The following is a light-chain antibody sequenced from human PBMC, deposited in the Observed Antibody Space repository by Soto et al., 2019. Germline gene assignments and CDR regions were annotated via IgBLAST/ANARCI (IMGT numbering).Light chain of an antibody. Sequence: QSVLTQPPSASGSPGQSVTIFCTGTSSDVGAYNYVSWYQHHPGNAPKLMIYEVNKRFSGVPDRFSGSKSGNTASLTVSGLQPEDEADYYCTSHAGTISFPYVFGTGTKLTVL. J-gene: IGLJ1*01. CDR1: SSDVGAYNY. V-gene: IGLV2-8*01. CDR3: TSHAGTISFPYV. CDR2: EVN.